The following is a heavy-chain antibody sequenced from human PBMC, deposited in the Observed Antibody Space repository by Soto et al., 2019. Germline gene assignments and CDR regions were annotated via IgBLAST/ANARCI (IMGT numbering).Heavy chain of an antibody. J-gene: IGHJ6*02. Sequence: SVKVSCKASGGTFSSCAISWVRQAPGQGLEWMGGIIPIFGTANYAQKFQGRVTITADESTSTAYMELSSLRSEDTAVYYCARAAXDCSSTSCLRYYYGMDVWGQGTTVTVSS. CDR2: IIPIFGTA. CDR1: GGTFSSCA. D-gene: IGHD2-2*01. V-gene: IGHV1-69*13. CDR3: ARAAXDCSSTSCLRYYYGMDV.